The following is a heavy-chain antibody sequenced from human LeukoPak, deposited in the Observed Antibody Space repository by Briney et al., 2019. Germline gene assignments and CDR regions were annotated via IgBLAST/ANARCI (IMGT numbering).Heavy chain of an antibody. J-gene: IGHJ3*02. CDR3: ARGHQFFDI. CDR2: INPNSGGT. CDR1: GYIFTGYY. D-gene: IGHD2-2*01. Sequence: ASVKVSCKASGYIFTGYYMHWVRQAPGQGLEWMGWINPNSGGTNYAQKIQGRVTMTRDTSINTAYMELSRLTSDDTAVYYCARGHQFFDIWGQGTMVTVPS. V-gene: IGHV1-2*02.